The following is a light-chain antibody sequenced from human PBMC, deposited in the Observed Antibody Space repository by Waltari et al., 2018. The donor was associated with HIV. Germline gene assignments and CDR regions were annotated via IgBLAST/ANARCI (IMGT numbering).Light chain of an antibody. CDR2: EVH. Sequence: QSALTQPASVSGSPGQSITISCTGAPTDVGGYNLVSWYQQHPGKAPNLMLYEVHRRPSGVSNRFSGSKSGNTASLTISGLQAEDEAYYFCCSVAGISTSLVVFGGGTKLTVL. CDR1: PTDVGGYNL. CDR3: CSVAGISTSLVV. V-gene: IGLV2-23*02. J-gene: IGLJ2*01.